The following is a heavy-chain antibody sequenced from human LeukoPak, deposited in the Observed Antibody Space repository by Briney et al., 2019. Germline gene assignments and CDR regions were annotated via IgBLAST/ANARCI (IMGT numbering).Heavy chain of an antibody. J-gene: IGHJ3*02. CDR3: ARDRMITIFGVVTLGAFDI. CDR1: GFTFSSYS. CDR2: ISSSSSYI. Sequence: PGGSLRLSCAASGFTFSSYSMNWVRQAPGKGLEWVSSISSSSSYIYYADSVKGRFTISRDNAKNSLYLQMNSLRAEDTAVYYCARDRMITIFGVVTLGAFDIWGQGTMVTVSS. D-gene: IGHD3-3*01. V-gene: IGHV3-21*01.